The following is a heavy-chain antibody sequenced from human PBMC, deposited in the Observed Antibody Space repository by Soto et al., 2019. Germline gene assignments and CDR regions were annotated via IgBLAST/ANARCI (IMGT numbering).Heavy chain of an antibody. CDR2: INPNSGGT. V-gene: IGHV1-2*02. D-gene: IGHD5-12*01. CDR3: ARDTSDYDSNWFDP. J-gene: IGHJ5*02. Sequence: GASVKVSCKVSGYTFTGYYMHWVRQAPGQGLEWMGWINPNSGGTNYAQKFQGRVTMTRDTSISTAYMELSRLRSDDTAVYYCARDTSDYDSNWFDPWGQGTQVTVSS. CDR1: GYTFTGYY.